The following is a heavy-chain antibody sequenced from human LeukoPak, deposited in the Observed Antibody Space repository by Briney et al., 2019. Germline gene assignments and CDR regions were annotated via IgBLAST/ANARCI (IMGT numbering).Heavy chain of an antibody. CDR1: GGSISSYY. Sequence: SETLSLTCTVSGGSISSYYWSWIRQPAGKGLEWIGRIYTSGSTNYNPSLRSRVTMSVDTSENQFSLKLRSVTAADTAVYYCARVEAGINNWYYVLWGRGTLVTVSS. CDR2: IYTSGST. D-gene: IGHD6-13*01. J-gene: IGHJ2*01. V-gene: IGHV4-4*07. CDR3: ARVEAGINNWYYVL.